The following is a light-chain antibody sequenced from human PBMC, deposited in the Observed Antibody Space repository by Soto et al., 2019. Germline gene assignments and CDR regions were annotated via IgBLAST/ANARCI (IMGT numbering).Light chain of an antibody. Sequence: EFVLTQSPGTLSLSPGERATLSCRASQTVRNNYLAWYQQKPGQAPRLLIYDASSRATGIPDRFNGGGSGTDFTLTISRLEPEDFAVYYCQQFSSYPLTFGGGTKVDNK. CDR3: QQFSSYPLT. CDR1: QTVRNNY. J-gene: IGKJ4*01. CDR2: DAS. V-gene: IGKV3-20*01.